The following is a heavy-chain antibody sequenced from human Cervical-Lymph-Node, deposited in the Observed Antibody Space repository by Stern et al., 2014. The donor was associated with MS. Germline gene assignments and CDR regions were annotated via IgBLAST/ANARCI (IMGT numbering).Heavy chain of an antibody. D-gene: IGHD4-17*01. J-gene: IGHJ4*02. CDR2: ISSTGTYI. CDR1: GFTFSDYS. Sequence: EVQLVESGGGLVKPGGSLRLSCVASGFTFSDYSVNWVRQAPGKGPEWVSSISSTGTYIHYAESVKGRFTISRDNAKNSLYLQMNSLRAEDTAVYYCATDLMTTVTTIEYWGQGALVTVSS. CDR3: ATDLMTTVTTIEY. V-gene: IGHV3-21*01.